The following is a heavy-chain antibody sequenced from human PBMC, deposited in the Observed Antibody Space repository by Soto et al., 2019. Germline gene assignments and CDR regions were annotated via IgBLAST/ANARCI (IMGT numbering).Heavy chain of an antibody. D-gene: IGHD1-26*01. CDR3: AKEGVGATHKVFDY. CDR1: GFTFSSYG. Sequence: QVQLVESGGGVVQPGRSLRLSCAASGFTFSSYGMHWVRQAPGKGLEWVAVISYDGSNKYYADSVKGRFTISRDNSKNTLYLQMNSLRAEDTAVYYCAKEGVGATHKVFDYWGQGTLVTVSS. J-gene: IGHJ4*02. CDR2: ISYDGSNK. V-gene: IGHV3-30*18.